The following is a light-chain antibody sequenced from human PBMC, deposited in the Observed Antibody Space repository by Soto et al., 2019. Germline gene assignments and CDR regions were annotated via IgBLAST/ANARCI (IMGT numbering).Light chain of an antibody. Sequence: EIVLTPSPATLSLSPGARATLSCRASQSVSSSFLAWYQQKPGQSPRLLIYGASGRATGIPDRFSGSGSGTDFTLTISSLEPEDFAVYYCQQYGSAPRTFGQGTKVDIK. CDR1: QSVSSSF. CDR2: GAS. CDR3: QQYGSAPRT. J-gene: IGKJ1*01. V-gene: IGKV3-20*01.